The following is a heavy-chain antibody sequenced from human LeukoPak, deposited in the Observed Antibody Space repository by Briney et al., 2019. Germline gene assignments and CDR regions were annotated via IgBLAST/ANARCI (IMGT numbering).Heavy chain of an antibody. J-gene: IGHJ4*02. D-gene: IGHD3-10*01. Sequence: PGGSLRLSCAASGFTISSYAMSWVRQAPGKGLEWVSAISGSGGSTYYADSVKGRFTISRDNSKNTLYLQMNSLRAEDTAVYYCAEYGSGSYLDYFDYWGQGTLVTVSS. CDR1: GFTISSYA. V-gene: IGHV3-23*01. CDR2: ISGSGGST. CDR3: AEYGSGSYLDYFDY.